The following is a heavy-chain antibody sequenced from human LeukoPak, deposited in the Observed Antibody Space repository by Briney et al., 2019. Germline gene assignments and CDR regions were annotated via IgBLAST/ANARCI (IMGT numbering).Heavy chain of an antibody. CDR2: ISGDGANI. D-gene: IGHD5-18*01. V-gene: IGHV3-11*04. CDR3: ARGVQLWLTFDY. J-gene: IGHJ4*02. CDR1: GFTFSYVY. Sequence: GGSLRLSCAASGFTFSYVYMTWIRQAPGKGLEWVSYISGDGANIFYADSVKGRFTVSRDNAKNSLYLQMNSLRAEDTAVYYCARGVQLWLTFDYWGQGTLVTVSS.